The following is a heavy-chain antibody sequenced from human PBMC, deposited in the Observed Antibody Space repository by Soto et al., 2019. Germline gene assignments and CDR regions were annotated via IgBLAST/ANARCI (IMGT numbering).Heavy chain of an antibody. J-gene: IGHJ4*02. CDR1: GYTFTSYD. CDR2: MNPNSGNT. V-gene: IGHV1-8*01. D-gene: IGHD2-15*01. CDR3: ARGQIYCSGGSCYGVYGFDY. Sequence: AAVKVSCKASGYTFTSYDINWVRQATGQGLEWMGWMNPNSGNTGYAQKFQGRVTMTRNTSISTAYMELSSLRSEDTAVYYCARGQIYCSGGSCYGVYGFDYWGQGTLVTVSS.